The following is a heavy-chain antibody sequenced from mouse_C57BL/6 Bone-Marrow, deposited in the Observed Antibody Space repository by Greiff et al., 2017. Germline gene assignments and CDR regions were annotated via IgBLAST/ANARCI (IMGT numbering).Heavy chain of an antibody. CDR3: AIYYGNYRAMDY. CDR1: GYTFTSYW. D-gene: IGHD2-1*01. Sequence: QVQLQQSGAELVKPGASVKMSCKASGYTFTSYWITWVKQRPGQGLEWIGDIYPGSGSTNYNEKFKGKATLTVDTSSSTAYLQLSSLTSEDSAVYDCAIYYGNYRAMDYWGQGTSVTVSS. J-gene: IGHJ4*01. V-gene: IGHV1-55*01. CDR2: IYPGSGST.